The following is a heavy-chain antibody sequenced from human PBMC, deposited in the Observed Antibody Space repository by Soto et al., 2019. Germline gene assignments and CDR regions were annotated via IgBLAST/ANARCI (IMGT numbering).Heavy chain of an antibody. V-gene: IGHV3-7*05. J-gene: IGHJ4*02. D-gene: IGHD3-10*01. CDR1: GFTFTTYW. CDR3: ERAGSENED. CDR2: IKDDGTEK. Sequence: EVQLVESGGGLVQPGGSLRLSCAASGFTFTTYWMTWVRQAPGKGLEWVANIKDDGTEKNYVDSVGGRFSISRDNAKNSLFLQMNSLRAEVSASYCCERAGSENEDWGQGTLVTVSS.